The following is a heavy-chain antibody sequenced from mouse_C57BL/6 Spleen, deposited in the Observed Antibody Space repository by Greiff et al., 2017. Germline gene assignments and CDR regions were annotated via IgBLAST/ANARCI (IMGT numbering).Heavy chain of an antibody. Sequence: EVKLMESGPGLVKPSQSLSLTCSVTGYSITSGYYWNWIRQFPGNKLEWMGYISYDGSNNYNPSLKNRISITRDTSKNQFFLKLNSVTTEDTATYYCARDLDYYGSSYGYFDYWGQGTTLTVSS. CDR3: ARDLDYYGSSYGYFDY. CDR1: GYSITSGYY. CDR2: ISYDGSN. V-gene: IGHV3-6*01. D-gene: IGHD1-1*01. J-gene: IGHJ2*01.